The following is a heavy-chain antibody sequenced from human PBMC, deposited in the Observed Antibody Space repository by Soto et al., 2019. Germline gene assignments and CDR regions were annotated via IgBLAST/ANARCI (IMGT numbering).Heavy chain of an antibody. D-gene: IGHD6-19*01. Sequence: GGSLRLSCAASGFTFSNAWINWVRQAPGKGLEWVGRIKRKTDGGTTDFAAPVKGRFAISRDDSKNMVYLQMNSLKTEDTAVYYCTTDLVGGTDYWGQGTLVTVSS. CDR3: TTDLVGGTDY. CDR1: GFTFSNAW. V-gene: IGHV3-15*07. CDR2: IKRKTDGGTT. J-gene: IGHJ4*02.